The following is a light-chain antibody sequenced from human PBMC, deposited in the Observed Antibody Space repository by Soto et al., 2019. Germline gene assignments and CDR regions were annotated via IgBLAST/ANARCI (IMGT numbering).Light chain of an antibody. Sequence: DIVMTQSPDSLAVSLGERATINCKSSQSVFYSSNNKNNLAWYQQKPGQPPKLLIYWASSRESGVPVRFSGSGSGTDFTLAISSLQAEDVAIYYCQQYYSTPWTFGQGTKVEIK. J-gene: IGKJ1*01. V-gene: IGKV4-1*01. CDR3: QQYYSTPWT. CDR2: WAS. CDR1: QSVFYSSNNKNN.